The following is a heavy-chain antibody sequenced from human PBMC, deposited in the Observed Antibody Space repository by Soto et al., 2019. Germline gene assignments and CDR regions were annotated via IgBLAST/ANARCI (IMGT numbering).Heavy chain of an antibody. Sequence: ASVKVSCKASGYTFTSYYMHWVRQAPGQGLEWMGIINPSGGSTSYAQKFQGRVTMTRDTSTSTVYMELSSLRSEDTAVYYCARTFRVATPDYYYYMDVWGKGTTVTVSS. J-gene: IGHJ6*03. V-gene: IGHV1-46*03. CDR1: GYTFTSYY. CDR3: ARTFRVATPDYYYYMDV. CDR2: INPSGGST. D-gene: IGHD5-12*01.